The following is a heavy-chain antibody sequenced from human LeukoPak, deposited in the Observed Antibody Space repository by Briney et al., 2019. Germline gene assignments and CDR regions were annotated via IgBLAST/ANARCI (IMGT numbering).Heavy chain of an antibody. CDR2: INWSGGST. CDR1: GFAFDEHG. CDR3: ARAPITSPFYFDY. D-gene: IGHD2-2*01. Sequence: GGSLRLSCTASGFAFDEHGMSWVRQVPGKGLEWVSGINWSGGSTGYANPLRGRFTISRDNAKNSLCLQMDSLRAEDTALYYCARAPITSPFYFDYWGQGTLVTVSS. J-gene: IGHJ4*02. V-gene: IGHV3-20*04.